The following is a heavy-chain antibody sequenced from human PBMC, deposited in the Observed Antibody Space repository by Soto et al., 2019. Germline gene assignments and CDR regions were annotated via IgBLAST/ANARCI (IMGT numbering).Heavy chain of an antibody. D-gene: IGHD2-21*02. CDR3: AKGPSSGGGGYSH. CDR2: LYSGGRT. Sequence: PGGSLRLSCAASGFTVSLNYMSWVRQAPGKGLEWVSVLYSGGRTYYADSVEGRFTISRDHSENTLYLQMNNLRVDDTAIYYCAKGPSSGGGGYSHWGQGTLVTVSS. J-gene: IGHJ4*02. V-gene: IGHV3-53*01. CDR1: GFTVSLNY.